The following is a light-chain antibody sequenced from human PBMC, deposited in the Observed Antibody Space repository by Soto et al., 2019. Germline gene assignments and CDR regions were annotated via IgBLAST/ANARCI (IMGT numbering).Light chain of an antibody. CDR3: QQYQSLT. V-gene: IGKV3-20*01. CDR2: GAS. CDR1: QSVSSSY. J-gene: IGKJ4*01. Sequence: IVLTQSPAILALSPGDRATLSCRASQSVSSSYLAWYQHKPGQAPRLLIHGASSRVTGIPDRFSGSGSGTDFTLTITRLEPEDFAVSYCQQYQSLTFGGGTKVEIK.